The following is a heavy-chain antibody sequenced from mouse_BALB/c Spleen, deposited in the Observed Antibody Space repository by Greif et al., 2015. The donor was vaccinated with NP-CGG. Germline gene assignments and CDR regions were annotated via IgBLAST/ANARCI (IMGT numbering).Heavy chain of an antibody. J-gene: IGHJ2*01. Sequence: EVKLVESGGGLVKPGGSLKLSCAASGFTFSDYYMYWVRQTPEKRLEWVATISDGGSYTYYPDSVKGRFTISRDNAKNNLYLQMSSLKSEDTAMYYCAREGESTTFDYWGQGTTLTVSS. D-gene: IGHD2-13*01. CDR1: GFTFSDYY. CDR3: AREGESTTFDY. CDR2: ISDGGSYT. V-gene: IGHV5-4*02.